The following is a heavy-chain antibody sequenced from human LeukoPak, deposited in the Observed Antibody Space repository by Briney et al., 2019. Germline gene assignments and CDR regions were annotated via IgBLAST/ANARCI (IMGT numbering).Heavy chain of an antibody. CDR1: GYTFTSYG. Sequence: ASVKVSCKASGYTFTSYGISWVRQAPGQGHEWMGIINPSGGSTSYAQKFQGRVTMTRDTSTSTVYMELSSLRSEDTAVYYCARVPSAAGEYNWFDPWGQGTLVTVSS. CDR3: ARVPSAAGEYNWFDP. V-gene: IGHV1-46*01. J-gene: IGHJ5*02. CDR2: INPSGGST. D-gene: IGHD6-13*01.